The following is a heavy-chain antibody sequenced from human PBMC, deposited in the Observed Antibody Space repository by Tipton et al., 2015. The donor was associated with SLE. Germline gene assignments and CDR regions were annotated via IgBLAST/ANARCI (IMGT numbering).Heavy chain of an antibody. J-gene: IGHJ3*01. CDR1: GGSISSSSYY. Sequence: TLSLTCTVSGGSISSSSYYWGWIRQPPGKGLEWIGYIYYSGSTNYNPSLKSRVTISVDTSKNQFSLKLSSVTAADTAVYYCARTHYYDSSGYWFYAFDVWGQGTMVTVSS. D-gene: IGHD3-22*01. CDR3: ARTHYYDSSGYWFYAFDV. CDR2: IYYSGST. V-gene: IGHV4-61*05.